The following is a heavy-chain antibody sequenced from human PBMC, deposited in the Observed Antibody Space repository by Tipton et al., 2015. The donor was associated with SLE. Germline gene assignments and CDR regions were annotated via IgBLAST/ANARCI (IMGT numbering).Heavy chain of an antibody. Sequence: TLSLTCTVSGYSISTAYYWGWIRQPPGKGLEWSGEINNSGGTNYNPSLKSRVTISVDTSKIQFSLKMISVTAADTAVYYCARELGSTSHWGQGTLVTVSS. D-gene: IGHD3-10*01. CDR3: ARELGSTSH. J-gene: IGHJ4*02. CDR1: GYSISTAYY. CDR2: INNSGGT. V-gene: IGHV4-38-2*02.